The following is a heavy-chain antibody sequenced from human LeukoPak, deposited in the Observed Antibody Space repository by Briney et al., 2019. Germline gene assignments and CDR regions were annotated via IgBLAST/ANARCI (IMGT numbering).Heavy chain of an antibody. V-gene: IGHV4-31*03. CDR2: IYYSGST. J-gene: IGHJ4*02. CDR3: ARSHNYYDSSGYWIDY. Sequence: SETLSLTCTASGGSISSGGYYWSWIRQHPGKGLEWIGYIYYSGSTYYNPSLKSRVTISVDTSKNQFSLKLSSVTAADTAVYYCARSHNYYDSSGYWIDYWGQGTLVTVSS. CDR1: GGSISSGGYY. D-gene: IGHD3-22*01.